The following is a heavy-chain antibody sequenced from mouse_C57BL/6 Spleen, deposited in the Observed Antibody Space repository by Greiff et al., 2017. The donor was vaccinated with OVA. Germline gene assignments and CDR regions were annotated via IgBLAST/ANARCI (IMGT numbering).Heavy chain of an antibody. CDR3: ARRAMVTPLAMDY. Sequence: EVQLQQSGPELVKPGASVKISCKASGYSFTGYYMNWVKQSPEKSLEWIGEINPSTGGTTYNQKFKAKATLTVDKSSSTAYMQLKSLTSEDSAVYYCARRAMVTPLAMDYWGQGTSVTVSS. V-gene: IGHV1-42*01. J-gene: IGHJ4*01. CDR2: INPSTGGT. CDR1: GYSFTGYY. D-gene: IGHD2-2*01.